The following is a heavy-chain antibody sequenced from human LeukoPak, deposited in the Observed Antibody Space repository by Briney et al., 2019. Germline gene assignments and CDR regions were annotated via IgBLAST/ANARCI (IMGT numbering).Heavy chain of an antibody. CDR3: AKAPGPDCSSTSCYYYYYMDV. Sequence: GGSLRLSCAASGFTFDDYAMHWVRQAPGKGLEWVSLISWDGGSTYYADSVKGRFTISRDNSKNSLYLQMNSLRAEDTALYYCAKAPGPDCSSTSCYYYYYMDVWGKGTTVTVSS. D-gene: IGHD2-2*01. CDR2: ISWDGGST. J-gene: IGHJ6*03. V-gene: IGHV3-43D*03. CDR1: GFTFDDYA.